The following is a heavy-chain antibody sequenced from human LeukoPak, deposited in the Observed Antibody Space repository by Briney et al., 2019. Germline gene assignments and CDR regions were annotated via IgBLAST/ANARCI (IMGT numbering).Heavy chain of an antibody. V-gene: IGHV3-48*03. J-gene: IGHJ2*01. CDR2: ISSSGSTI. Sequence: GGSLRLSCAASGFTFSSYEMNWVRQAPGKGLEWVSYISSSGSTIYYADSVEGRFTIYRDKAKNSLYLQMNSLRAEDTAVYYCARDGLAAATLHWCFDLWGRGTLVTVSS. CDR3: ARDGLAAATLHWCFDL. CDR1: GFTFSSYE. D-gene: IGHD2-15*01.